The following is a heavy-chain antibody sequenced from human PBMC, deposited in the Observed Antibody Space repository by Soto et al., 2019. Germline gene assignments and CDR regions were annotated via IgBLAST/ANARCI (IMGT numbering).Heavy chain of an antibody. CDR3: ARRGNLSAALYQRRLDNCFDP. CDR1: GFSLSTSGVG. D-gene: IGHD2-2*01. V-gene: IGHV2-5*02. CDR2: IYWDDDK. J-gene: IGHJ5*02. Sequence: QITLKESGPTLVKPTQTLTLTCTFSGFSLSTSGVGVGWIRQPPGKDLEWLALIYWDDDKRYSPSLKSRLTITKDTSKNQVVLTMTNMDPVDTATYYCARRGNLSAALYQRRLDNCFDPWGQGTLVTVSS.